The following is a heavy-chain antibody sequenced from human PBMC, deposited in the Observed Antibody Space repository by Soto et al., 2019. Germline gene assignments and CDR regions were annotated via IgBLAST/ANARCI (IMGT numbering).Heavy chain of an antibody. CDR1: GGTFSSYA. D-gene: IGHD3-22*01. V-gene: IGHV1-69*01. Sequence: QVQLVQSGAEVKKPGSSVKVSCKASGGTFSSYAISWVRQAPGQGLEWMGGIIPIFGTANYAQKFQGRVTITADESTSTAYMGLSSVRSEDTAVYYCARDLKRYYDSSGYGYYYYGMDVWGQGTTVTVSS. J-gene: IGHJ6*02. CDR2: IIPIFGTA. CDR3: ARDLKRYYDSSGYGYYYYGMDV.